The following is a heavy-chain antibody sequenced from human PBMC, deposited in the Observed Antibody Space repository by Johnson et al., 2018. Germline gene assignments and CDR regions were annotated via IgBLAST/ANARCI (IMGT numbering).Heavy chain of an antibody. J-gene: IGHJ5*02. CDR2: IWYDGSNK. CDR1: GFTFSSYG. CDR3: ARDALPMATINFNWFDP. D-gene: IGHD5-24*01. Sequence: QVQLVQSGGGVVQPGRSLRLCCAASGFTFSSYGMHWVRQAPGKGLEWVAVIWYDGSNKYYADSVKGRITISRDNSKNTLYLQMNSLRAEDTAVYYCARDALPMATINFNWFDPGGQGTLVTVSS. V-gene: IGHV3-33*01.